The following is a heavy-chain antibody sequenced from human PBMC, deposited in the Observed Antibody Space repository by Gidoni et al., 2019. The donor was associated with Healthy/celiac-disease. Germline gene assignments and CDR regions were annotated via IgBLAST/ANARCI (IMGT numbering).Heavy chain of an antibody. CDR2: IYYSGST. J-gene: IGHJ2*01. CDR3: ARAYYYDSSGYLLWYFDL. V-gene: IGHV4-59*01. Sequence: QVQLQESGPGLVKPSETLSLTCNVSGGSISSYYWSWIRQPPGKGLEWIGYIYYSGSTNYNPSLKSRVTISVDTSKNQFSLKLSSVTAADTAVYYCARAYYYDSSGYLLWYFDLWGRGTLVTVSS. D-gene: IGHD3-22*01. CDR1: GGSISSYY.